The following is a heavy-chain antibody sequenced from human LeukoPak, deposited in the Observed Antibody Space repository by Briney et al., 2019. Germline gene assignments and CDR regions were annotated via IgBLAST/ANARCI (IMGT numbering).Heavy chain of an antibody. V-gene: IGHV3-48*01. D-gene: IGHD6-13*01. CDR1: GFPFIEYS. CDR2: IGIDSGNT. Sequence: GGSLRLSCTASGFPFIEYSMNWVRQAPGKGLEWISYIGIDSGNTKYADSVRGRFTISADKAKNSLYLQMNSLRAEDTAVYYCAKSLSIVSSTKRNSPFDYWGQGTLVTVSS. CDR3: AKSLSIVSSTKRNSPFDY. J-gene: IGHJ4*02.